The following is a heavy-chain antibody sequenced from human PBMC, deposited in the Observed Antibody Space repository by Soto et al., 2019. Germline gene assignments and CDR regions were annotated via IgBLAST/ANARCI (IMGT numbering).Heavy chain of an antibody. CDR3: AGVPGLEVDI. D-gene: IGHD5-12*01. CDR1: GGYVSSGSYY. Sequence: PSDTLSLTCTVSGGYVSSGSYYWSWIRQPPGKGLEWIGYIYYSGSTNYNPSLKSRVTISVDTSKNQFSLKLSSVSDADTAGYYRAGVPGLEVDIWGQGTMVTV. V-gene: IGHV4-61*01. CDR2: IYYSGST. J-gene: IGHJ3*02.